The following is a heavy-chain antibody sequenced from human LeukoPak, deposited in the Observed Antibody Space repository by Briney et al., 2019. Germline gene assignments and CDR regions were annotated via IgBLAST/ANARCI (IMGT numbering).Heavy chain of an antibody. CDR1: GGSFSNYA. D-gene: IGHD4-23*01. CDR2: ISAYNGNT. Sequence: ASVKVSCKASGGSFSNYAFSWVRQAPGQGLEWMGWISAYNGNTNYAQKLQGRVTMTTDTSTSTAYMELRSLRSDDTAVYYCARDLRYGGNPRVHFDYWGQGTLVTVSS. J-gene: IGHJ4*02. CDR3: ARDLRYGGNPRVHFDY. V-gene: IGHV1-18*01.